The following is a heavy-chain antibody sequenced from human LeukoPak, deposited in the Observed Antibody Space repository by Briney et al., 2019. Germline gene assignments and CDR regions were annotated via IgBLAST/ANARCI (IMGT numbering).Heavy chain of an antibody. CDR2: IYYSGST. CDR3: ARVDYDTSGFYSYYFDY. D-gene: IGHD3-22*01. CDR1: GGSISSYY. J-gene: IGHJ4*02. V-gene: IGHV4-59*01. Sequence: SETLSLTCTVSGGSISSYYWSWIRQPPGKGLEWIGYIYYSGSTNYNPSLKSRVTISVDTSKNQFSLKVTSMTAADTAVYYCARVDYDTSGFYSYYFDYWGQGTLVTVSS.